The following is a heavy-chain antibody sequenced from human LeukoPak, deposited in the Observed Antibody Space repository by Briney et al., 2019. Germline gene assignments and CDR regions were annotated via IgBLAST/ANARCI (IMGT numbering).Heavy chain of an antibody. D-gene: IGHD3-3*01. J-gene: IGHJ4*02. CDR1: GHTFTNYG. Sequence: ASVKVSCKASGHTFTNYGITWVRQAPGQGLEWMGWISAYNGNTNYAQKFQGRVTMTTDTSTSTAYMELSSLRSDDTAVYYCARAGRRLFGVLIPLSFDYWGQGTPVTVSS. CDR2: ISAYNGNT. CDR3: ARAGRRLFGVLIPLSFDY. V-gene: IGHV1-18*01.